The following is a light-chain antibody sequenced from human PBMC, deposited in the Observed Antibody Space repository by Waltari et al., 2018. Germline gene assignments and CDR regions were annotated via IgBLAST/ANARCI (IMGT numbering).Light chain of an antibody. V-gene: IGLV2-8*01. Sequence: QSALTQPPSASGSPGQSVTISCPGTSNDVGAYNYVPWYQQHPGKAPKLMIYEVTKRHSGVPDRFSGSKSGNTASLTVSGLQAEDEADYYCNSYAGSNNNVFGTGTKVTVL. CDR2: EVT. CDR3: NSYAGSNNNV. J-gene: IGLJ1*01. CDR1: SNDVGAYNY.